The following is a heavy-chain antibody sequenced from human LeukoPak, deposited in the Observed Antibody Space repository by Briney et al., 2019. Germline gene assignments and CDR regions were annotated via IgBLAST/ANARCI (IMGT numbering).Heavy chain of an antibody. CDR2: IIPIFGIA. CDR1: GGTFSSYA. D-gene: IGHD5-24*01. CDR3: ATHGGDGYNYSDY. V-gene: IGHV1-69*17. J-gene: IGHJ4*02. Sequence: SVKVSCKASGGTFSSYAISWVRQAPGQGREWMGGIIPIFGIANYAQKFQGRGTITAHKSTSTAYMELSSLRSEDTAVYYCATHGGDGYNYSDYWGQGTLVTVSS.